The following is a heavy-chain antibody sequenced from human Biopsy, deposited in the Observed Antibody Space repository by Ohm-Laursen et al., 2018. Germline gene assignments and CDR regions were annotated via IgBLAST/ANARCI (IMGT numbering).Heavy chain of an antibody. J-gene: IGHJ3*02. V-gene: IGHV3-33*01. CDR1: GFSFSSYG. CDR3: ARPTNARAGGAPFDI. Sequence: SLRLSCSASGFSFSSYGMHWVRQAPGKGLEWVAILWYDGTNKYYADSVKGRFTISRDNSKNTLYLQMNSLRAEDTAMYYCARPTNARAGGAPFDIWGQGTMVTVSS. D-gene: IGHD1-1*01. CDR2: LWYDGTNK.